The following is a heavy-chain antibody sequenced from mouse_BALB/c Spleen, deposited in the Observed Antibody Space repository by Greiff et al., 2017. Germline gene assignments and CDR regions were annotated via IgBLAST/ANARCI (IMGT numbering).Heavy chain of an antibody. CDR3: ARMRRGHGNYRYYFDY. Sequence: QVQLQQSGAELVRPGSSVKISCKASGYAFSSYWMNWVKQRPGQGLEWIGHIYPGDGDTNYNGKFKGKATLTADKSSSTAYMQLSSLTSEDSAVYFCARMRRGHGNYRYYFDYWGQGTTLTVSS. V-gene: IGHV1-80*01. D-gene: IGHD2-1*01. CDR2: IYPGDGDT. J-gene: IGHJ2*01. CDR1: GYAFSSYW.